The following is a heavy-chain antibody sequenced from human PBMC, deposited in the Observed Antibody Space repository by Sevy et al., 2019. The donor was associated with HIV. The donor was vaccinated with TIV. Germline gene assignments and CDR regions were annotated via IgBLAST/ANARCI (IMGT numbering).Heavy chain of an antibody. CDR3: ASLYCSSRNYYYYYGMDV. J-gene: IGHJ6*02. V-gene: IGHV4-34*01. D-gene: IGHD6-6*01. CDR2: INHSGST. Sequence: AENLSLTCAVYGGSFSGYYWSWIRQPPGKGLERIGEINHSGSTNYNPSLKSRVTISVDTSKNQFSLKLSSVTAADTAVYYCASLYCSSRNYYYYYGMDVWGQGTTVTVSS. CDR1: GGSFSGYY.